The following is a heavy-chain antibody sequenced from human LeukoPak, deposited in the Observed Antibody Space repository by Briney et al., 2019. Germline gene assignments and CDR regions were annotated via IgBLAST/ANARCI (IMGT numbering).Heavy chain of an antibody. CDR3: AKRLSIVDPYFDY. J-gene: IGHJ4*02. D-gene: IGHD3-22*01. V-gene: IGHV3-33*06. CDR2: IGKDGTDK. CDR1: GFTFSSYA. Sequence: GGSLRVSCAASGFTFSSYAMHWVRQAPGKGLEWVAAIGKDGTDKYYADSVKGRFTISRDNSKNTLYLQMNSLRAEDTAVYYCAKRLSIVDPYFDYWGQGTLVTVSS.